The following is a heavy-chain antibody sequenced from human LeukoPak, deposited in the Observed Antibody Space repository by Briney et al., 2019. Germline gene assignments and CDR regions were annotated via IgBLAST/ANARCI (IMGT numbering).Heavy chain of an antibody. Sequence: PSETLSLTCSVSGGSISSLYWSWIRQPPGKGLEWIGYIYYTGSTNYNPSLRGRVTMFVDMSKNQFSLRLSSVTAADAAVYYCARHRAYSSSSPFDYWGQGTLVTVS. J-gene: IGHJ4*02. V-gene: IGHV4-59*08. D-gene: IGHD6-6*01. CDR1: GGSISSLY. CDR3: ARHRAYSSSSPFDY. CDR2: IYYTGST.